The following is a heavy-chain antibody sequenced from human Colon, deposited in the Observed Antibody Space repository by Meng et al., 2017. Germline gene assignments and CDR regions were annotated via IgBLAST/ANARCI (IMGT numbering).Heavy chain of an antibody. D-gene: IGHD4-17*01. Sequence: EVQRVESGGGLVKPGGSLRLSCGASGFIFSSYTMKWVRQAPGKGLEWLSSISSSSSDIYYADSVKGRFTVSRDNAKNSLFLEMSSLSPEDTAMYYCARGYGDFIDFWGQGTLVTVSS. CDR3: ARGYGDFIDF. CDR2: ISSSSSDI. CDR1: GFIFSSYT. V-gene: IGHV3-21*01. J-gene: IGHJ4*02.